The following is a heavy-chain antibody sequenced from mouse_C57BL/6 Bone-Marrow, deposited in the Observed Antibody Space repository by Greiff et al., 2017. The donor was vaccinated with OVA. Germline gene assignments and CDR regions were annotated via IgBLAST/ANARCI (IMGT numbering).Heavy chain of an antibody. D-gene: IGHD1-1*01. J-gene: IGHJ2*01. V-gene: IGHV1-59*01. CDR1: GYTFTSYW. CDR2: IDPSDSYT. Sequence: VQLQQPGAELVRPGTSVTLSCKASGYTFTSYWMHWVKQRPGQGLEWIGVIDPSDSYTNYNQKVKGKATLTVDTSSSTAYMQLSSLTSADSAVYYCARSSPTGVAHFDYWGQGTTRTVSS. CDR3: ARSSPTGVAHFDY.